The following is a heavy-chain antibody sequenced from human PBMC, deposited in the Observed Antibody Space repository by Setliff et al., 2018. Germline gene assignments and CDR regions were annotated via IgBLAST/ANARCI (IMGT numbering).Heavy chain of an antibody. Sequence: GESLRISCAASGFTFSSYAITWVRRAPGKGLEWVSMISGSAQTTYYADSVKGRCTISRDNSKNTVYLEMNSLRAEDTAVYYCAKRGPYCSGGTCHYYFDYWGQGTLVTVSS. CDR3: AKRGPYCSGGTCHYYFDY. D-gene: IGHD2-15*01. V-gene: IGHV3-23*01. CDR2: ISGSAQTT. CDR1: GFTFSSYA. J-gene: IGHJ4*02.